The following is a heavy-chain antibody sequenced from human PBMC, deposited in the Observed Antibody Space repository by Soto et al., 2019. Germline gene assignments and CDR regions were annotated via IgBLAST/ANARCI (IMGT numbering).Heavy chain of an antibody. CDR2: IYYSGST. D-gene: IGHD1-26*01. J-gene: IGHJ4*02. CDR1: GGSISSSSYY. Sequence: QLQLQESGPGLVKPSETLSLTCTVSGGSISSSSYYWGWIRQPPGKGLEWIGSIYYSGSTYYNPSLKSRVTISVDKSKNQFYLKLSSVTAADTAVYYCARHPLPYSGSYYKSGFDYWGQGTLITVSS. V-gene: IGHV4-39*01. CDR3: ARHPLPYSGSYYKSGFDY.